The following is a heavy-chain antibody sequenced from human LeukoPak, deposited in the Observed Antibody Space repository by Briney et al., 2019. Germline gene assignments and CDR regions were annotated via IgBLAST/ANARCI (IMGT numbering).Heavy chain of an antibody. CDR1: GFTFSSYE. CDR2: ISSSGSTI. CDR3: VREHAGSRSDYFDY. J-gene: IGHJ4*02. Sequence: GGSLRLSCAASGFTFSSYEMNWVRQAPGKGLEWVSYISSSGSTIFHADSVKGRFTLSRDNAKNSLYLQMNSLRADDTAVYYCVREHAGSRSDYFDYWGQGTLVTVSS. V-gene: IGHV3-48*03.